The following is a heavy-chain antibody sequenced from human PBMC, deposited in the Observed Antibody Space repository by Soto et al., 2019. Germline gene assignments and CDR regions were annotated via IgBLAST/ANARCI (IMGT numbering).Heavy chain of an antibody. CDR3: ARDQFDCSGGSCYSGPFRYYYYYGMDV. J-gene: IGHJ6*02. Sequence: PSETLSLTCTVSGGSISSYYWSWIRQPPGKGLEWIGYIYYSGSTNYNPSLKSRVTISVDTSKNQFSLKLSSVSAADTAVYYCARDQFDCSGGSCYSGPFRYYYYYGMDVWGQGTTVTVSS. CDR2: IYYSGST. CDR1: GGSISSYY. D-gene: IGHD2-15*01. V-gene: IGHV4-59*01.